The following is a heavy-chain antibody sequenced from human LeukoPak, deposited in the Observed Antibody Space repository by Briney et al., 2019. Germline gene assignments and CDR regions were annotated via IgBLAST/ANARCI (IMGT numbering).Heavy chain of an antibody. J-gene: IGHJ4*02. D-gene: IGHD2-15*01. CDR1: GFTLNTYW. CDR2: INKDGSEK. CDR3: ARVPFCSGPTCYGFFDY. V-gene: IGHV3-7*03. Sequence: GGSLRLSCAASGFTLNTYWMNWVRQAPGKGLEWVASINKDGSEKYYVDSMKGRFTISRDNAKNPLYLQMNSLRAEDTAVYYCARVPFCSGPTCYGFFDYWGQGTLVTVSS.